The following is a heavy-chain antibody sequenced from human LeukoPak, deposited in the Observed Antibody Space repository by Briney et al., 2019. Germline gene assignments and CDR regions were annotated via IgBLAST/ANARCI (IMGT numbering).Heavy chain of an antibody. J-gene: IGHJ5*02. V-gene: IGHV5-51*01. D-gene: IGHD2-8*01. Sequence: GESLKISCKGSGYSFTSYWIGWVRQMPGKGLEWMGIIYPGDSDTRYSPSFQGQVTISADKSISTAYLQWSSLKASDTAMYYCARGGYCTNGVCYTGNWFDPWGQGTLVTVSS. CDR3: ARGGYCTNGVCYTGNWFDP. CDR1: GYSFTSYW. CDR2: IYPGDSDT.